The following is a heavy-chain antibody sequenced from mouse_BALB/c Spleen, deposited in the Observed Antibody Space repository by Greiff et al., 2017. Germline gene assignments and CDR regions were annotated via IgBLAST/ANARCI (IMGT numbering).Heavy chain of an antibody. CDR3: ARYGALEEKDYYAMDY. Sequence: QVQLQQSGAELVRPGTSVKISCKASGYAFTNYWLGWVKQRPGHGLEWIGDIYPGSGNTYYNEKFKGKATLTADKSSSTAYMQLSSLTSEDSAVYFCARYGALEEKDYYAMDYWGQGTSVTVSS. CDR2: IYPGSGNT. CDR1: GYAFTNYW. J-gene: IGHJ4*01. V-gene: IGHV1-63*01. D-gene: IGHD1-1*02.